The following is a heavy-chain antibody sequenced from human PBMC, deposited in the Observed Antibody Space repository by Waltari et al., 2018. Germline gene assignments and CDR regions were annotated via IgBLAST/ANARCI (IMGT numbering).Heavy chain of an antibody. CDR2: IYSGGST. CDR1: GFTFSSYA. D-gene: IGHD4-17*01. V-gene: IGHV3-23*03. Sequence: EVQLLESGGGLVQPGGSLRLSCAASGFTFSSYAMSWVRRTPGKGLEHVYVIYSGGSTNWVDAVKGRFIISRDNSKNTLYLQMNSLRVEDTAVYYCTKDGALAYGDNWGQGTLVTVSS. CDR3: TKDGALAYGDN. J-gene: IGHJ4*02.